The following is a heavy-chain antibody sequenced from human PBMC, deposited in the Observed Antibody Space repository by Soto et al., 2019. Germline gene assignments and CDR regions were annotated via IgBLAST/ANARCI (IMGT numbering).Heavy chain of an antibody. V-gene: IGHV1-18*01. D-gene: IGHD6-6*01. CDR3: ARGITTRPPGTY. CDR1: GYTFTSYG. Sequence: GASVKVSCKASGYTFTSYGISWVRQAPGQGLEWMGWISGYNGNTNYAQNLQGRVAMTTDTSTSTAYMEVRSLRSDDTAVYYCARGITTRPPGTYWGRGTLVTVSS. CDR2: ISGYNGNT. J-gene: IGHJ4*02.